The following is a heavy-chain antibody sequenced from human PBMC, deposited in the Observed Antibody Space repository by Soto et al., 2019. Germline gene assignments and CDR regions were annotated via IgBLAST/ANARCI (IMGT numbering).Heavy chain of an antibody. D-gene: IGHD2-8*01. CDR2: ISGYNGDT. V-gene: IGHV1-18*01. CDR3: AKNGQPPYYYYGMDV. J-gene: IGHJ6*02. Sequence: GASVKVSCKASGYTFTRYGISWVRQAPGQGLEWMGWISGYNGDTNYAQKFQDRVSMTIDTSTGTAYMELRSLTSDDTAIYYCAKNGQPPYYYYGMDVWGQWTTVTVSS. CDR1: GYTFTRYG.